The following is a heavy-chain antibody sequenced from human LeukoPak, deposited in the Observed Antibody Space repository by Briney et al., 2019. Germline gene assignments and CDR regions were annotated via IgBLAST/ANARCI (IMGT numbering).Heavy chain of an antibody. Sequence: SETLSLTCAVYGGSFSGYYWSWIRQPPGKGLEWIGEINHSGSTNYNPSLKSRVTISVDTSKNQFSLKLSSVTAADTAVYYCARGYGSGSYLGFDYWGQGTLVTVSS. D-gene: IGHD3-10*01. CDR3: ARGYGSGSYLGFDY. V-gene: IGHV4-34*01. J-gene: IGHJ4*02. CDR2: INHSGST. CDR1: GGSFSGYY.